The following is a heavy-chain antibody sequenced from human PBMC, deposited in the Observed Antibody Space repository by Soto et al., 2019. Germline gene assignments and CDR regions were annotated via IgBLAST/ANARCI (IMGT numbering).Heavy chain of an antibody. V-gene: IGHV4-59*01. CDR3: AREGLPGPIGLYYYDGMDV. CDR1: GGSISSYY. CDR2: IYYSGST. D-gene: IGHD1-7*01. Sequence: QVQLQESGPGLVKPSETLSLTCTVSGGSISSYYWSWIRQPPGKGLEWIGYIYYSGSTNYNPSLMRRVTISVDTSKNQSSLKLSSVTAADTAVYYCAREGLPGPIGLYYYDGMDVGGQGTTVTVSS. J-gene: IGHJ6*02.